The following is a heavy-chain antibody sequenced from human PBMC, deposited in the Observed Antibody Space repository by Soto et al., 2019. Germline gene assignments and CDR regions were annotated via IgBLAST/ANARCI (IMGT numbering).Heavy chain of an antibody. Sequence: QVQLVQSGAEVKKPGASVRISCKASGYTFTNYYMHWVRQAPGQGLEWMGIINPSGGSTSSAKKFQGRVTMTRDTSTSTVYMELSSLRSEDTAVYYCARRAYYASSGYCDYWGQGTLVTVSS. CDR1: GYTFTNYY. D-gene: IGHD3-22*01. CDR3: ARRAYYASSGYCDY. V-gene: IGHV1-46*01. CDR2: INPSGGST. J-gene: IGHJ4*02.